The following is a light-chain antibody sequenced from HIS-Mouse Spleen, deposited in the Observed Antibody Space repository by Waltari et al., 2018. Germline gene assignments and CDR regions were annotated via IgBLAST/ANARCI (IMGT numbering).Light chain of an antibody. CDR1: QDISNY. J-gene: IGKJ4*01. CDR3: QQYDNLPPRLT. Sequence: DIQMTQSPSSLSASVGDRVTITCQASQDISNYLNWYQQKPGKAPKLLIYDESNLETGVPSRFSGSGSGTDFTFTISSLQPEDIATYYCQQYDNLPPRLTFGGGTKVEIK. V-gene: IGKV1-33*01. CDR2: DES.